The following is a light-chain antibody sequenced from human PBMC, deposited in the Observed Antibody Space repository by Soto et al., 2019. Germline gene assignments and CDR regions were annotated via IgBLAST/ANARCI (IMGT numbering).Light chain of an antibody. CDR2: GAS. J-gene: IGKJ1*01. V-gene: IGKV3-20*01. CDR3: QQYGNLLWT. Sequence: EVVLTQSPGTLALSPGERATLSCMASQSVSTNYLAWYQQKPGQAPRLLIYGASIRATGIPDRFSGSGSGTDFTLTISRLESEDFAVYYCQQYGNLLWTFGQGTKVDNK. CDR1: QSVSTNY.